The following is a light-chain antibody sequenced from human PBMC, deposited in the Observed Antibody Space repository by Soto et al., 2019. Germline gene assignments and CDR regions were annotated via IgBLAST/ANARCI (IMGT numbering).Light chain of an antibody. Sequence: DVVMTQSPLSLPVTLGQPASISCRSDQSLVHSDGIAYFSWFQQRPGRSPRRLIYKVSNRDSGVPARFSGSGSGTDFALKISRVEAEDVGVYYCMQATHSPWAFGQGTKVDIK. CDR3: MQATHSPWA. CDR2: KVS. J-gene: IGKJ1*01. CDR1: QSLVHSDGIAY. V-gene: IGKV2-30*02.